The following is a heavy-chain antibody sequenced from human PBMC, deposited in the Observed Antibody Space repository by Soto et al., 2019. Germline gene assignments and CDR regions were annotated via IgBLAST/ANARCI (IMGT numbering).Heavy chain of an antibody. CDR3: ARGRSSSWYRVYFDY. CDR2: INHSGST. D-gene: IGHD6-13*01. Sequence: QVQLQQWGAGLLKPSETLSLTCAVYGGSFSGYYWSWIRQPPGKGLEWIGEINHSGSTNYNPSLKSRVTISVDTSKNQFSLKLSSVTAADTAVYYCARGRSSSWYRVYFDYWGQGTLVTVSS. J-gene: IGHJ4*02. CDR1: GGSFSGYY. V-gene: IGHV4-34*01.